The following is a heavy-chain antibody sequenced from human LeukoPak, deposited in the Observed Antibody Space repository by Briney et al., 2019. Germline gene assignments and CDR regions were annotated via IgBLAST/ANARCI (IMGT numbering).Heavy chain of an antibody. CDR2: ISSGSGYM. J-gene: IGHJ4*02. CDR3: ARAPIAAAGSYYFDY. Sequence: GGSLRLSCAASGFIFSSYSMNWVRQAPGKGLEWVSSISSGSGYMYYAASVKGRFTISRDNAKSSLYLQMNSLRAEDTAIYYCARAPIAAAGSYYFDYWGQGTLVTVSS. CDR1: GFIFSSYS. D-gene: IGHD6-13*01. V-gene: IGHV3-21*01.